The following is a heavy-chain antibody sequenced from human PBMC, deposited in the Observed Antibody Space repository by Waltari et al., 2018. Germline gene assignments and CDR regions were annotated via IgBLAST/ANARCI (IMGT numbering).Heavy chain of an antibody. Sequence: EVQLVESGGGLVQPGGSLRLSCTGSGFTFSTDWMHWVRQAPGKGRVWVSRMNGDGSVISYADSGRGRFTISRDNAKSTLYLEMNSLRDDDTAMYHCIRDAFGQNDFWGQGTLVTVSS. D-gene: IGHD3-16*01. CDR3: IRDAFGQNDF. V-gene: IGHV3-74*01. CDR1: GFTFSTDW. J-gene: IGHJ4*02. CDR2: MNGDGSVI.